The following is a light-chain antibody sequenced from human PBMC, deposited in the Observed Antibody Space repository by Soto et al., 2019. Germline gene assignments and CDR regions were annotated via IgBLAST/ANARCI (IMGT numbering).Light chain of an antibody. Sequence: EIVLTQSPATLSLSPGERATLSCRASQSVSSYLAWFQQKPGQAPRLLIYGASDRATGIPDRFTGSGSGTDFTLTINRLEPEDFAVYFCQQYGSSPQTFGQGTKVDSK. J-gene: IGKJ1*01. CDR2: GAS. V-gene: IGKV3-20*01. CDR1: QSVSSY. CDR3: QQYGSSPQT.